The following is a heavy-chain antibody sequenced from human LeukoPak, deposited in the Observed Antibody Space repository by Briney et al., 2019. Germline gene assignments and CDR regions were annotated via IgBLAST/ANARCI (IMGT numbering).Heavy chain of an antibody. CDR3: ARGRPHGNDY. D-gene: IGHD4-23*01. Sequence: PPETLSLTCAVSGGSISSSNWWSWVRQAPGKGLVWVSRIASDGSSTTYADSVKGRFSISRDNAKNTLYLQMNSLRVEDTAVYYCARGRPHGNDYWGQGTLVTVSS. CDR2: IASDGSST. J-gene: IGHJ4*02. CDR1: GGSISSSNW. V-gene: IGHV3-74*01.